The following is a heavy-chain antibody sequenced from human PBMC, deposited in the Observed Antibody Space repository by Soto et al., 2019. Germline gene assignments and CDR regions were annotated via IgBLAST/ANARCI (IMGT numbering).Heavy chain of an antibody. CDR3: AKDTGGESGAFDI. D-gene: IGHD3-16*01. CDR1: GFTFDDYA. V-gene: IGHV3-9*01. Sequence: EVQLVESGGGLVQPGRSLRLSCAASGFTFDDYAMHWVRQAPGKGLEWVSGISWNSGSIGYADSVKGRFTISRDNAKNSLYLQMNSLRAEDTALYYCAKDTGGESGAFDIWGRGTMVTVSS. J-gene: IGHJ3*02. CDR2: ISWNSGSI.